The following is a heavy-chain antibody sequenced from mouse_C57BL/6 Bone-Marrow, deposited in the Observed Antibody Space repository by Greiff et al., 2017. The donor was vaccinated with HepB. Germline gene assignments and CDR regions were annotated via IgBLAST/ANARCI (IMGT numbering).Heavy chain of an antibody. CDR3: ARGGQRSYRYFDV. D-gene: IGHD3-3*01. Sequence: QVQLKQSGPELVKPGASVKISCKASGYTFTDYYINWVKQRPGQGLEWIGWIFPGSGSTFYNEKFKGKATLTVDKSSSTAYMLLSSLTSEDSAVYFWARGGQRSYRYFDVWGTGTTVTVAS. J-gene: IGHJ1*03. V-gene: IGHV1-75*01. CDR1: GYTFTDYY. CDR2: IFPGSGST.